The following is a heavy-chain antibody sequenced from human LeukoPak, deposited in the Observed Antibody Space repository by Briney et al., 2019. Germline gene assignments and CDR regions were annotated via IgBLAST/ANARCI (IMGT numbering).Heavy chain of an antibody. D-gene: IGHD4-17*01. CDR2: INHSGSA. CDR3: ARGQGTVTTH. Sequence: ETLSLTCAVSGGSFSGYYWTRIREPPGKGLEWIGEINHSGSANYNPSLKSRVTISLDTSKNQFSLKLSSVTAADTAVYYCARGQGTVTTHWGQGTLVTVSS. J-gene: IGHJ4*02. CDR1: GGSFSGYY. V-gene: IGHV4-34*01.